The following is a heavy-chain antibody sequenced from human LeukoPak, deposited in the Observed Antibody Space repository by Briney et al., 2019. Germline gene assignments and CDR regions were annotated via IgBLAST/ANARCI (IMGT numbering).Heavy chain of an antibody. J-gene: IGHJ4*02. CDR2: INPGGGST. CDR3: ARQTQVVPAAFSND. CDR1: GYSFTSYY. V-gene: IGHV1-46*03. D-gene: IGHD2-2*01. Sequence: GASVKVSCKASGYSFTSYYMHWLRQAPGQGLEWMGIINPGGGSTTYAQNFQGRVTMTRDTSTSTVYMELSSLRSEDTAVYYCARQTQVVPAAFSNDWGQGTLVTVSS.